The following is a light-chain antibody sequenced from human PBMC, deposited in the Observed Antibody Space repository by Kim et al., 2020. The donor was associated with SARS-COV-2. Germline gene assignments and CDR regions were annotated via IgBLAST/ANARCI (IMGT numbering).Light chain of an antibody. J-gene: IGLJ3*02. CDR2: ANT. CDR1: SSNIGTGYE. Sequence: QSVLTQPPSVSGAPGQRVTISCTGSSSNIGTGYEVHWYQQFPGTAPKLVIFANTNRPSGVPDRISGSKSGTSASLAITGLQAEDEADYYCQSYDSSLRGVVFGGGTQLTVL. V-gene: IGLV1-40*01. CDR3: QSYDSSLRGVV.